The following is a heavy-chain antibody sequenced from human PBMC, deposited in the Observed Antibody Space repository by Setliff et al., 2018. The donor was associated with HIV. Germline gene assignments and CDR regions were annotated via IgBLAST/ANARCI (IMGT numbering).Heavy chain of an antibody. CDR3: SLQHGRPMRWFDP. J-gene: IGHJ5*02. CDR1: GDSISNNGYY. D-gene: IGHD2-2*01. Sequence: SETLSLTCTVSGDSISNNGYYWAWIRQPPGKGLEWIGCVYHRGTTYYNPSLKSRLAMSADTSKNKFFLKLNSLTAADTAVYYCSLQHGRPMRWFDPWGPGTLVTVS. CDR2: VYHRGTT. V-gene: IGHV4-39*01.